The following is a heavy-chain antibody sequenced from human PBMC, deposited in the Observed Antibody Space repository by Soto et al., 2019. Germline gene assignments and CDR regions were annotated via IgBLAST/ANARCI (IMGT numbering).Heavy chain of an antibody. CDR2: INSDGSST. V-gene: IGHV3-74*01. D-gene: IGHD2-15*01. CDR3: ARAVRYCSGGSCYYYGMDV. CDR1: GFTFSSYW. J-gene: IGHJ6*02. Sequence: GGSLRLSCAASGFTFSSYWMHWVRQAPGKGLVWVSRINSDGSSTSYADSVKGRFTISRDNAKNTLYLQMNSLRAEDTAVYYCARAVRYCSGGSCYYYGMDVWGQGTTVTAP.